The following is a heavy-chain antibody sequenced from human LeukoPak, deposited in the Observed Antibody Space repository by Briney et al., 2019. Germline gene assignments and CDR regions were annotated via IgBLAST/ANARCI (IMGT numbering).Heavy chain of an antibody. D-gene: IGHD3-10*01. V-gene: IGHV1-69*13. CDR2: IIPIFGTA. CDR3: ARESMVRGVIIWFDP. CDR1: GYTFTSYD. Sequence: SVRVSCKASGYTFTSYDINWVRQAPGQGLEWMGGIIPIFGTANYAQKFQGRVTITADESTSTAYMELSSLRSEDTAVYYCARESMVRGVIIWFDPWGQGTLVTVSS. J-gene: IGHJ5*02.